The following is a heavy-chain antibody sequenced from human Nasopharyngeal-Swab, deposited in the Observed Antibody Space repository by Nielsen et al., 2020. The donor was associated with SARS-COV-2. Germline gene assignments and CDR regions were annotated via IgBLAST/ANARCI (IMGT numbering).Heavy chain of an antibody. D-gene: IGHD6-13*01. Sequence: ESLKISCTVSGGSISSYYWSWIRQPPGKGLEWIGYIYYSGSTNYNPSLKSRVTISVDTSKNQFSLKLSSVTAADTAVYYCARGLAAAWYGIYYFDYWGQGTLVTVSS. CDR1: GGSISSYY. V-gene: IGHV4-59*13. CDR3: ARGLAAAWYGIYYFDY. J-gene: IGHJ4*02. CDR2: IYYSGST.